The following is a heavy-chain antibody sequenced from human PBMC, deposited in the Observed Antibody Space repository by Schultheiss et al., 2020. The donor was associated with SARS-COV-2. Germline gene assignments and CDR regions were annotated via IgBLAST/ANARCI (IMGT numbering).Heavy chain of an antibody. Sequence: SETLSLTCTVSGGSISSYYWSWIRQPPGKGLEWIGYIYYSGSTNYNPSLKSRVTISVDTSKNQFSLKLSSVTAADTAVYYCARSHRDYYYGSGSYFDYWGQGTLVTVS. V-gene: IGHV4-59*08. D-gene: IGHD3-10*01. CDR3: ARSHRDYYYGSGSYFDY. CDR1: GGSISSYY. CDR2: IYYSGST. J-gene: IGHJ4*02.